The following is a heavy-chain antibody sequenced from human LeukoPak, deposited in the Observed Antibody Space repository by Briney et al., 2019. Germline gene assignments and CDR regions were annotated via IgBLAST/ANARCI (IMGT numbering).Heavy chain of an antibody. CDR1: GGSISSGGYS. CDR2: IYHSGST. CDR3: ARGNDLRPYDY. J-gene: IGHJ4*02. Sequence: IPSQTLSLTCAVSGGSISSGGYSWSWIRQPPGKGLEWIGYIYHSGSTYYNPSLKSRVTISVDRSKNQFSLKLSSVTAADTAVYYCARGNDLRPYDYWGQGTLVTVSS. V-gene: IGHV4-30-2*01. D-gene: IGHD1-1*01.